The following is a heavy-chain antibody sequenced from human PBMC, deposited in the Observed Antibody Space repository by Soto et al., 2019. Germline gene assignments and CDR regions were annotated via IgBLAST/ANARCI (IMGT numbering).Heavy chain of an antibody. D-gene: IGHD6-19*01. J-gene: IGHJ4*02. Sequence: SETLSLTCTVSGGSISSYYGSWIRQPPGKGLEWIGYIYYSGSTNYNPSLKSRVTISVDTSKNQFSLKLSSVTAADTAVYYCARSFLYSSGWYYFDYWGQGTLVTVSS. CDR2: IYYSGST. V-gene: IGHV4-59*08. CDR1: GGSISSYY. CDR3: ARSFLYSSGWYYFDY.